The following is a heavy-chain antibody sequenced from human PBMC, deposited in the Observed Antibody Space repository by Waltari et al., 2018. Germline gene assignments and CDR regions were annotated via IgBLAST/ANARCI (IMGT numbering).Heavy chain of an antibody. CDR3: ARGKDGGRRWRDYFDY. Sequence: QVQLVQSGAEVKKPGASVKVSCKASGYTFTGYYMHWVRQAPGQGLEWMGWINPSSGGTNDAQKFQGWVTMTRETSISTAYMELSRLRSDDTAVYYCARGKDGGRRWRDYFDYWGQGTLVTVSS. D-gene: IGHD3-16*01. CDR1: GYTFTGYY. CDR2: INPSSGGT. J-gene: IGHJ4*02. V-gene: IGHV1-2*04.